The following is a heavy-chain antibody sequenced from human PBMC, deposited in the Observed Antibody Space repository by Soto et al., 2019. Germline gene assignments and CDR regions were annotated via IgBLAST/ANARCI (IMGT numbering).Heavy chain of an antibody. CDR3: ALDRRPSMYSGVYV. D-gene: IGHD2-2*01. Sequence: EVQLLESGGGLVQPGGSLRLSCAASGFTFSDYAMSWVRQAPGKGLAWVSAIDGSIATTNYADSVQGLFTISIDNSNNTLFLHMSGLRAEDTAVYSCALDRRPSMYSGVYVWGQGTTVIGSS. V-gene: IGHV3-23*01. CDR2: IDGSIATT. CDR1: GFTFSDYA. J-gene: IGHJ6*02.